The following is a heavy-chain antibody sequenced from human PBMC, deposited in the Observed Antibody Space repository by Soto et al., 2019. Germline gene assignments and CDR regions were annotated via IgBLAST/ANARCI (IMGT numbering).Heavy chain of an antibody. CDR2: INGNADNS. D-gene: IGHD6-19*01. CDR1: GFSFVSYW. V-gene: IGHV3-74*01. Sequence: GGSLRLSCAASGFSFVSYWLHGFGQVPGERLAWVSRINGNADNSDYADSVKGRFTISRDNAMSRLYLQMDSLRADDTGVYYCVRDFRGAVAGSEFDHWGQGTLVTVSS. CDR3: VRDFRGAVAGSEFDH. J-gene: IGHJ4*02.